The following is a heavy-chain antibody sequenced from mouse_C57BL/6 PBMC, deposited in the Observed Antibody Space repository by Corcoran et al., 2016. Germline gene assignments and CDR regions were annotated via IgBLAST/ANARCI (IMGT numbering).Heavy chain of an antibody. V-gene: IGHV1-19*01. CDR3: ARGGGTVGYFDY. J-gene: IGHJ2*01. D-gene: IGHD1-1*01. CDR1: GYTFTDYY. Sequence: EVQLQQSGPVLVKPGASVKMSCKASGYTFTDYYMNWVKQSHGKSLEWIGVINPYNGGTSYNQKFKGKATLTVDKSSSTAYMELNSLTSEDSAVYYCARGGGTVGYFDYWGQGTTLTVSS. CDR2: INPYNGGT.